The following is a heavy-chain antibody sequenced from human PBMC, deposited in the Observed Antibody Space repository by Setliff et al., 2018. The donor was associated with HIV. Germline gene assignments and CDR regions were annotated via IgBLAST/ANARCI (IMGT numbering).Heavy chain of an antibody. CDR3: ARGRINYGDYYY. Sequence: RLSCAASGFTVSDNYMSWVRQAPGKGLEWVSVIYRDGATYYADSVKGRFTISRDTAKNTVSLQMNSLTSEDTAFYYCARGRINYGDYYYWGQGTLVTVSS. J-gene: IGHJ4*02. V-gene: IGHV3-53*01. CDR1: GFTVSDNY. D-gene: IGHD4-17*01. CDR2: IYRDGAT.